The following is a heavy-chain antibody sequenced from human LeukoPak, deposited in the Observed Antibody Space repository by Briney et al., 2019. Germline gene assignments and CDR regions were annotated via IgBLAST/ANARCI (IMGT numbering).Heavy chain of an antibody. CDR3: ARGTSTSGDFDY. D-gene: IGHD2-2*01. J-gene: IGHJ4*02. CDR1: GYTFTSYD. V-gene: IGHV1-18*01. Sequence: GASVKVSCKASGYTFTSYDINWVRQATGQGLEWMGWISAYNDNTNYAQKLQGRVTMTTDTSTSTAYMELRSLRSDDTAVYYCARGTSTSGDFDYWGQGTLVTVSS. CDR2: ISAYNDNT.